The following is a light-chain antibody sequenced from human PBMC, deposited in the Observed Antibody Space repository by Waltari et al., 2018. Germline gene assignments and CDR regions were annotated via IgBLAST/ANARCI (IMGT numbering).Light chain of an antibody. J-gene: IGKJ4*01. CDR2: AAS. V-gene: IGKV1-9*01. Sequence: IQLTQSPSFLSASGGDRVTNTCRAKQGISSYLAWYQQKPGKAPKLLIYAASTLQSGVPSRFSGSGSGTEFTLTISSLQPEDFATYYCQQLNSYPRTFGGGTKVEIK. CDR3: QQLNSYPRT. CDR1: QGISSY.